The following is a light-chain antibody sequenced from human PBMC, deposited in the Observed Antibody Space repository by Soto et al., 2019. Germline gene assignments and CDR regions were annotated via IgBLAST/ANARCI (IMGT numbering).Light chain of an antibody. CDR1: QSLAHGDGNTY. CDR3: LQDTQFPWT. J-gene: IGKJ1*01. Sequence: DIVMTQNPLSSPVTLGQPASISCRSSQSLAHGDGNTYLSWLQQRPGQPPRLLMHRISNRVSGVPDRFSGSGAGTEFTLTISRVEAEDVGIYYCLQDTQFPWTFGQGTRVESK. V-gene: IGKV2-24*01. CDR2: RIS.